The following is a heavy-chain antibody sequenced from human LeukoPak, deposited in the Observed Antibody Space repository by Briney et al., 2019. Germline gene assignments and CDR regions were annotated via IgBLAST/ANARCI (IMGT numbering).Heavy chain of an antibody. V-gene: IGHV3-23*01. CDR2: ISGSGGST. J-gene: IGHJ4*02. CDR1: GFTFSSYA. D-gene: IGHD3-10*01. Sequence: GGSLRLSCAASGFTFSSYAMSWVRQAPGKGLEWVSAISGSGGSTYYADSVKGRFTISRDNSKNTLYLQMNSLRAEDTAVYYCAKEGFYYYGSGSYYKEFDYWGQGTLVTVSS. CDR3: AKEGFYYYGSGSYYKEFDY.